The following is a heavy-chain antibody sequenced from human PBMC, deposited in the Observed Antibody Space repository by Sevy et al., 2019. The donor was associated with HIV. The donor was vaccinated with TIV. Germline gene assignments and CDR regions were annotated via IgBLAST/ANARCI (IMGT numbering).Heavy chain of an antibody. J-gene: IGHJ4*02. Sequence: GGSLRLSCAASGFTFSYYNMNWVRQAPGKGLEWVSTISSGSGYVDNADSVKGRFTISRDNAKNSLYLQMNSLRTEDTAVYYCESPLHYYDSPSAYWGQGTQVTVSS. V-gene: IGHV3-21*01. D-gene: IGHD3-22*01. CDR3: ESPLHYYDSPSAY. CDR1: GFTFSYYN. CDR2: ISSGSGYV.